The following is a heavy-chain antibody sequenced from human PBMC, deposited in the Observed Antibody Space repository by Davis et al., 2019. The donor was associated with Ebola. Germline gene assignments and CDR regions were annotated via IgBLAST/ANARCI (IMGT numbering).Heavy chain of an antibody. CDR1: GFTFSSYA. CDR3: ARVPDIVVVVAATRGTWRYFDY. Sequence: GESLKISCAASGFTFSSYAMHWVRQAPGKGLEWVATIENDGSKKYYMDSVKGRFTISRDNAKNSLYLQMNSLRAEDTAVYYCARVPDIVVVVAATRGTWRYFDYWGQGTLVTVSS. V-gene: IGHV3-7*03. J-gene: IGHJ4*02. CDR2: IENDGSKK. D-gene: IGHD2-15*01.